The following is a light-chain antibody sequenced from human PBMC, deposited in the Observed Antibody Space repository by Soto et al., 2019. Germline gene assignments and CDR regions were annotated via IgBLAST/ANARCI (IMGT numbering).Light chain of an antibody. J-gene: IGLJ1*01. Sequence: QSVLTQPPSASGTPGQRVTISGSGSSSNIGSNYVYWYQQLPGTAPKLLIYRNNQRPSGVPDRFSGSKSGTSASLAISGLRSEDEADYYCAAWDDSLSGYVFGTGTKVTV. CDR2: RNN. CDR3: AAWDDSLSGYV. V-gene: IGLV1-47*01. CDR1: SSNIGSNY.